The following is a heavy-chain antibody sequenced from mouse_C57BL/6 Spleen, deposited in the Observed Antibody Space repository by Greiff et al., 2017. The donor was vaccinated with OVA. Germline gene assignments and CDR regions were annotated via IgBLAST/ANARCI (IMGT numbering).Heavy chain of an antibody. J-gene: IGHJ4*01. Sequence: VQLQQSDAELVKPGASVKISCKVSGYTFTDHTIHWMKQRPEQGLEWIGYIYPRDGSTKYNEKFKGKATLTADKSSSTAYMQLNSLTSEDSAVYFCARTDDGYYYYYAMDYWGQGTSVTVSS. CDR3: ARTDDGYYYYYAMDY. V-gene: IGHV1-78*01. CDR2: IYPRDGST. D-gene: IGHD2-3*01. CDR1: GYTFTDHT.